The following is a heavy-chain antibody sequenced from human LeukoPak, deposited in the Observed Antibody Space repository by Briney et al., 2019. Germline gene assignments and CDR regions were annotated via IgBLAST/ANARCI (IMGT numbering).Heavy chain of an antibody. CDR2: IEPDGSEK. CDR1: GFTFSNDW. Sequence: GGSLRLSCAASGFTFSNDWMGWVRQSPGKGLEWMANIEPDGSEKYYVDSVKGRFTISRDNAKNSLFLQMNSLRAEDTAVYYCATEGVPTTIDSFDIWGQGTMVTVSS. V-gene: IGHV3-7*01. D-gene: IGHD2-2*01. J-gene: IGHJ3*02. CDR3: ATEGVPTTIDSFDI.